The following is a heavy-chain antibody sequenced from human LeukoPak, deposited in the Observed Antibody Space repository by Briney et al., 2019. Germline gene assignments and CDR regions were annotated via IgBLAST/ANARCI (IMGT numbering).Heavy chain of an antibody. CDR1: GGSFSGYY. CDR2: INHSGST. Sequence: SETLSLTCAVYGGSFSGYYWSWIRQTPGKGLEWIGEINHSGSTNYNPSLKSRVTISVDTSKNQFSLKLSSVTAADTAVYYCARTMRWLGTFDYWGQGTLVTVSS. D-gene: IGHD6-19*01. J-gene: IGHJ4*02. V-gene: IGHV4-34*01. CDR3: ARTMRWLGTFDY.